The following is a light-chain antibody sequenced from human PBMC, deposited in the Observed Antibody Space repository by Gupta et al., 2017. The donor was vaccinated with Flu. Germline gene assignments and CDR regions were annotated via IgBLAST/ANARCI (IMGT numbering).Light chain of an antibody. Sequence: QSALTQPASVSGSPGQSITISCTGTRSDVGGYNYVSWYQQHPGKAPKLMIYEVSNRPSGVSNRFSGSKSGNTASLTISGLQAEDEADYYCSSYTSSSTLGGYVFGTGTKVTVL. CDR3: SSYTSSSTLGGYV. V-gene: IGLV2-14*01. CDR2: EVS. J-gene: IGLJ1*01. CDR1: RSDVGGYNY.